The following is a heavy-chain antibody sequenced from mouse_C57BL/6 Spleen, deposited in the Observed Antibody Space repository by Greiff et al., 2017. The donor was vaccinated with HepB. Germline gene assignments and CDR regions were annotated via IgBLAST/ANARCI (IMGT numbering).Heavy chain of an antibody. CDR3: AISIGNYVAMDY. J-gene: IGHJ4*01. V-gene: IGHV1-82*01. CDR2: IYPGDGDT. CDR1: GYAFSSSW. Sequence: QVQLQQSGPELVKPGASVKISCKASGYAFSSSWMNWVKQRPGKGLEWIGRIYPGDGDTNYNGKFTGKATLTADKSSSTAYMQLSSLPSEDSAVYFCAISIGNYVAMDYWGQGTSVTVSS. D-gene: IGHD2-1*01.